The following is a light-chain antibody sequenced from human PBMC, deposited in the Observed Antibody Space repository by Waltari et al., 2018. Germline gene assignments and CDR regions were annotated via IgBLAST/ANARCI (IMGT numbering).Light chain of an antibody. CDR2: GAS. J-gene: IGKJ2*01. Sequence: EIVLTQSPGTLSLSPGERATLSCRASQSVSSSYLAWYQQKPGQAPRVLIYGASSRATGIPDRVSGSGSGTDFTLTISRLEPEDFAVYYCQQYGSSLYTFGQGTKLEIK. CDR3: QQYGSSLYT. V-gene: IGKV3-20*01. CDR1: QSVSSSY.